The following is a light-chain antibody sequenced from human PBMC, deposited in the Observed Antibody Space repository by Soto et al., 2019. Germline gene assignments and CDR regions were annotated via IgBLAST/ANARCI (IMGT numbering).Light chain of an antibody. J-gene: IGKJ1*01. CDR1: QSISSY. CDR3: QQSYSTPRT. CDR2: AAS. Sequence: DIQMTQSPSSLSASVGDRVTITCRASQSISSYLNWYQQKPGKAPKLLIYAASSLQSGVPSRFSGSGSGTDFTLTISSLQPEDFATXXXQQSYSTPRTFGQGTKVDI. V-gene: IGKV1-39*01.